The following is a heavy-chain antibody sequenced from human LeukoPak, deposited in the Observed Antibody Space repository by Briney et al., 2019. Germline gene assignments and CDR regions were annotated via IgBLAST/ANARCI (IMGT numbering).Heavy chain of an antibody. D-gene: IGHD3-10*01. CDR3: ARGPVAGSGEGDSWFDP. J-gene: IGHJ5*02. CDR2: IYTSGST. V-gene: IGHV4-4*07. CDR1: GGSISSYY. Sequence: KTSETLSLTCTVSGGSISSYYWSWIRQPAGKGLEWIGRIYTSGSTNYNPSLKSRVTMSVDTSKNQFSLKLSSVTAADTAVYYCARGPVAGSGEGDSWFDPWGQGTLVTVSS.